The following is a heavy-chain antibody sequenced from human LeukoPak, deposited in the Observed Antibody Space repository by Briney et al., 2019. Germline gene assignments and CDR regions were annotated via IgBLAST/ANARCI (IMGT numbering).Heavy chain of an antibody. J-gene: IGHJ4*02. D-gene: IGHD2-15*01. CDR1: GGSINSYY. Sequence: SETLSLTCTVSGGSINSYYWSWNRQSPGKGLEWIGYIYYSGSTNYNPSLKSRVTISVDTSKNQFSLKLSSVTAAGTAVYYCARYACSGGSCYPDCWGQGTLITVSS. CDR3: ARYACSGGSCYPDC. CDR2: IYYSGST. V-gene: IGHV4-59*08.